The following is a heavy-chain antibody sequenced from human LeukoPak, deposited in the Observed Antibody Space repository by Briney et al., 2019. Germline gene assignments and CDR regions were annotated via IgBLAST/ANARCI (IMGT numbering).Heavy chain of an antibody. J-gene: IGHJ3*02. V-gene: IGHV2-5*01. CDR1: GFSLSTSGVG. D-gene: IGHD6-13*01. CDR3: AHSDLAATGPTAAFDI. Sequence: SGPTLVKPTQTLTLTCTFSGFSLSTSGVGVGWIRQPPGKALEWLALIYWNDHKRYSPSLKNRLTITKDTSKNQVVLTMTNMDPVDTGTYYCAHSDLAATGPTAAFDIWGQGTMVTVSS. CDR2: IYWNDHK.